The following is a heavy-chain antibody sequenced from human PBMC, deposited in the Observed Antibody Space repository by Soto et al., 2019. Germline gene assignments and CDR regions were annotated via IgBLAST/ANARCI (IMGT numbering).Heavy chain of an antibody. V-gene: IGHV4-31*03. CDR2: IYYTGST. Sequence: TLSLTCSVSGASIRSGGYYWSWLRQSPGKGLEWIGHIYYTGSTFYSPSLKSRLTISLDTSKNQFSLDLRSVTAADTAMYSCARIEMASIKWGRVTLVTVSS. CDR3: ARIEMASIK. CDR1: GASIRSGGYY. J-gene: IGHJ2*01.